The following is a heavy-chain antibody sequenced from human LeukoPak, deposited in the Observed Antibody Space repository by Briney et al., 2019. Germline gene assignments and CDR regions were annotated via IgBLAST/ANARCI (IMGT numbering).Heavy chain of an antibody. D-gene: IGHD6-19*01. J-gene: IGHJ4*02. CDR1: GGSISGYY. CDR2: IYYSGST. V-gene: IGHV4-59*01. Sequence: SETLSLTCTVSGGSISGYYWSWIRQPPGKGLEWIGYIYYSGSTNYNPSLKSRVTISVDTSKNQFSLKLSSVTAADTAVYYCASQYSSGWYDYWGQGTLVTVSS. CDR3: ASQYSSGWYDY.